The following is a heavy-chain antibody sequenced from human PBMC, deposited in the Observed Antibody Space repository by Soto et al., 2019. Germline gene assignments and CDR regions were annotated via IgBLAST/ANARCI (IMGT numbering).Heavy chain of an antibody. D-gene: IGHD2-15*01. CDR1: GYTFNTYG. CDR3: ARVGGCSGGSCYPPWYFDL. J-gene: IGHJ2*01. Sequence: QVQLVQSGAEVKKPGASVKVSCKASGYTFNTYGISWVRQAPGQGLEWMGWISTYNGDTDYAQKLQGRVTMTTDTSTSTAYMELRSPRSDDTAVYYCARVGGCSGGSCYPPWYFDLWGRGTLVTVSS. V-gene: IGHV1-18*01. CDR2: ISTYNGDT.